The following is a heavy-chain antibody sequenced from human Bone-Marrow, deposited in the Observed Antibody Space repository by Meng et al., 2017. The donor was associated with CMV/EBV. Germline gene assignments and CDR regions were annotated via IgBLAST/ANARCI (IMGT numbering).Heavy chain of an antibody. CDR1: GFTFSSYS. V-gene: IGHV3-21*01. J-gene: IGHJ6*02. Sequence: GESLKISCAASGFTFSSYSMNWVRQAPGKGLEWVSSISSSSSYIYYADSVKGRFTISRDNAKNSLYLQMNSLRAEDTAVYYCARDHRAQQLGRYGMDVWGQGTTVTGSS. CDR3: ARDHRAQQLGRYGMDV. CDR2: ISSSSSYI. D-gene: IGHD6-13*01.